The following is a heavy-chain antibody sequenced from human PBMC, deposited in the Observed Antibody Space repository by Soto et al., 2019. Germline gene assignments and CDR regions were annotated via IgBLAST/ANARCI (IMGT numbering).Heavy chain of an antibody. Sequence: VKLVESGGGLVQPGGSLRLSCAASGFPFSTYWMTWVRQAPGKGLQWVGNIKEDGNERNYVESVKGRFTISRDNAKKSLFLQISRLRPEDTAVYYCAGLGPRGDYWGQGNPVTVSS. J-gene: IGHJ4*02. D-gene: IGHD3-16*01. V-gene: IGHV3-7*01. CDR1: GFPFSTYW. CDR3: AGLGPRGDY. CDR2: IKEDGNER.